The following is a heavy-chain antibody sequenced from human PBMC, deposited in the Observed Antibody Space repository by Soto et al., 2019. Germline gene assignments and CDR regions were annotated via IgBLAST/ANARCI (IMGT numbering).Heavy chain of an antibody. CDR2: IFYDGSP. CDR3: VRTVGSSWFFDL. J-gene: IGHJ2*01. CDR1: GASITSGDYY. V-gene: IGHV4-39*01. D-gene: IGHD3-10*01. Sequence: QLQLRQSGPGLVKPPEALSLTCSVSGASITSGDYYWGWIRQPPGKGLEWIGSIFYDGSPYYNPSLQSRLTLSVDTSKNQFSLKPNSATAADTAVYYCVRTVGSSWFFDLWGRGTLITVSS.